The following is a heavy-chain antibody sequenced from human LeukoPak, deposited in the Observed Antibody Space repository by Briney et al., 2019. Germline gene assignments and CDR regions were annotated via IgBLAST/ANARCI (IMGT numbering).Heavy chain of an antibody. Sequence: GGSLRLSCAASGLTFSSYGMNWVRQAPGKGLEWVSAISGSGGNTYYADSVKGRFTISRDNSKNTLYLQMNSLRAEDTAVYYCANPRGNYGAYAFDIWGQGTMVTVSS. J-gene: IGHJ3*02. CDR3: ANPRGNYGAYAFDI. CDR2: ISGSGGNT. CDR1: GLTFSSYG. D-gene: IGHD4-17*01. V-gene: IGHV3-23*01.